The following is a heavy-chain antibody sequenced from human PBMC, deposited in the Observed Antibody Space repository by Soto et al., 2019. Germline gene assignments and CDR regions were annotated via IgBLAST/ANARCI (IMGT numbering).Heavy chain of an antibody. J-gene: IGHJ6*02. CDR2: IIPIFGTA. Sequence: QVQLVQSGAEVKKPGSSVKVSCKASGGTFSSYAISWVRQAPGQGLEWMGGIIPIFGTANYAQKFQGRVTITADESTGTAYIELSRLSYEDTAVYDCARTGLRFLAKANYYYYGMNVWGQGTTVTVSS. CDR3: ARTGLRFLAKANYYYYGMNV. CDR1: GGTFSSYA. V-gene: IGHV1-69*01. D-gene: IGHD3-3*01.